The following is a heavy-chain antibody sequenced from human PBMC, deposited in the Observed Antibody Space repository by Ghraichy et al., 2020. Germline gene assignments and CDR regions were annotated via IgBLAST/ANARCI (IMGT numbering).Heavy chain of an antibody. Sequence: GESLNISCAASGFTFSNYYMSWVRQAPGKGLEWVANIKQDGSEKYYVDSVKGRFTISRDNAKNSLYLQMNSLRAEDTAVYYCARRPGGGMDVCGQGTTVTVSS. V-gene: IGHV3-7*01. CDR1: GFTFSNYY. CDR2: IKQDGSEK. D-gene: IGHD1-26*01. CDR3: ARRPGGGMDV. J-gene: IGHJ6*02.